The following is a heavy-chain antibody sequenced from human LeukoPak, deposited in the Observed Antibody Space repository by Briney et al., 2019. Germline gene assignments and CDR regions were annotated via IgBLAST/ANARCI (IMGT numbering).Heavy chain of an antibody. Sequence: SETLSLTCTVSGGSISSGGYYWSWIRQPPGKGLGWIGYIYYSGSTNYNPSLKSRVTISVDTSKNQFSLKLSSVTAADTAVYYCARGTIQLEGGSNWFDPWGQGTLVTVSS. CDR1: GGSISSGGYY. CDR3: ARGTIQLEGGSNWFDP. V-gene: IGHV4-61*08. D-gene: IGHD1-1*01. CDR2: IYYSGST. J-gene: IGHJ5*02.